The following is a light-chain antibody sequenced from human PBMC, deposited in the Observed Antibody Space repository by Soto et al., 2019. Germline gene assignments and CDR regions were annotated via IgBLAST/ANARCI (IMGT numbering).Light chain of an antibody. Sequence: ALPITQLPASLSASVGARVPITCRASQGIRNDLGWYQQKSGRAPKLLIFGASTLQSGVPSRFSAIIYGTAGNLNLRSLKTEDGSTDDGLHDYHYPYTFGPGTKVEIK. V-gene: IGKV1-6*01. J-gene: IGKJ2*01. CDR1: QGIRND. CDR2: GAS. CDR3: LHDYHYPYT.